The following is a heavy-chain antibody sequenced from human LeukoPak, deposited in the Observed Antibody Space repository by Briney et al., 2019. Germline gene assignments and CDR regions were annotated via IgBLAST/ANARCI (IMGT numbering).Heavy chain of an antibody. V-gene: IGHV1-46*01. CDR3: ARDIKRSRARWENLGFDP. CDR2: INPRGGST. Sequence: ASVKVSCKASGYIFTTYYMHWLRQAPGQGPEWMGIINPRGGSTDYAQKFQGRVTMTSDTSTSTVYMELKSLRSDDTAVYYCARDIKRSRARWENLGFDPWGQGTLVTVSS. D-gene: IGHD1-14*01. CDR1: GYIFTTYY. J-gene: IGHJ5*02.